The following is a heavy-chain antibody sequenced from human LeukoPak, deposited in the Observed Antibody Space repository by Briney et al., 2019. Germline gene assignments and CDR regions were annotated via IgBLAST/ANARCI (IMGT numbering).Heavy chain of an antibody. V-gene: IGHV3-11*04. D-gene: IGHD3-22*01. CDR1: GFTFSDYY. CDR3: ARDYLYDSSGYYDGY. Sequence: PGGSLRLSCAASGFTFSDYYMSWIRQAPGKGLEWVSYISSSGSTLYYADSVKGRFTISRDNAKNSLYLQMNSLRAEDTAVYYCARDYLYDSSGYYDGYWGQGTLVTVSS. J-gene: IGHJ4*02. CDR2: ISSSGSTL.